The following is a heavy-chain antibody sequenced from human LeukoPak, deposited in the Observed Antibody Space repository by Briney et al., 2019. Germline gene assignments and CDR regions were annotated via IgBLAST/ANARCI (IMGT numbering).Heavy chain of an antibody. D-gene: IGHD1-1*01. J-gene: IGHJ6*03. Sequence: SETLSLTCTVYGGSFSGYYWRWIRQPPGKGLEWIGEINHSGSTNYNPSLKGRVTISLDTSKNPFSLKLSSVTAADTAVYYCARGRGTRKRQCYYYYMDVWGKGTTVTVSS. CDR1: GGSFSGYY. CDR3: ARGRGTRKRQCYYYYMDV. CDR2: INHSGST. V-gene: IGHV4-34*01.